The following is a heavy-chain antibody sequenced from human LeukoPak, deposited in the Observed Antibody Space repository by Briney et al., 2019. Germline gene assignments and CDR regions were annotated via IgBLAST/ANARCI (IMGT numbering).Heavy chain of an antibody. CDR3: ASQLPYCSSTSCYFAGFDY. J-gene: IGHJ4*02. D-gene: IGHD2-2*01. V-gene: IGHV3-23*01. CDR2: ISGSGGST. CDR1: GFTFSSYA. Sequence: PGGSLRLSCAASGFTFSSYAMSWVRQAPGKGLEWVSAISGSGGSTYYADSVKGRFTISRDNAKNSLYLQMNSLRAEDTAVYYCASQLPYCSSTSCYFAGFDYWGQGTLVTVSS.